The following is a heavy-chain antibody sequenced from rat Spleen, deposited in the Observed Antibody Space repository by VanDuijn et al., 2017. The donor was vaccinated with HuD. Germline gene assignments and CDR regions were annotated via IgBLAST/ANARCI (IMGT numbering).Heavy chain of an antibody. J-gene: IGHJ2*01. CDR2: ITNASGRT. V-gene: IGHV5-31*01. Sequence: EVQLVESGGGLVQPGGSLKLSCVASGFTFNNYWMTWIRQVPGKGLEWVASITNASGRTYYPDSVKGRFTVSRDTAQNILYLQMDSLGSEDTATYYCARRHYGYTDYFDYWGQGVMVTVSS. CDR3: ARRHYGYTDYFDY. D-gene: IGHD1-11*01. CDR1: GFTFNNYW.